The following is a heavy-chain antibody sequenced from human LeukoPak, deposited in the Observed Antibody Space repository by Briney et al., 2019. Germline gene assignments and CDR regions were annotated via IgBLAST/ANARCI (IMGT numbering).Heavy chain of an antibody. D-gene: IGHD1-26*01. CDR3: AKAGAGRVY. CDR1: GFTFSSYX. J-gene: IGHJ4*02. V-gene: IGHV3-30*18. Sequence: SCXAXGFTFSSYXMHWVRQAXGKGLEWVAVISYDGSNKYYADSVKGRFTISRDNSKNTLYLQMNSLRAEDTAVYYCAKAGAGRVYWGQGTLVTVSS. CDR2: ISYDGSNK.